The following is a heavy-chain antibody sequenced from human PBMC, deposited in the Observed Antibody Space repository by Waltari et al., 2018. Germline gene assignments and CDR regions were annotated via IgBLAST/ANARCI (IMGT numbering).Heavy chain of an antibody. CDR2: VNPNGGST. J-gene: IGHJ4*02. CDR1: GYPFTAFS. V-gene: IGHV1-46*04. D-gene: IGHD2-2*01. Sequence: QVQLVQSGAEVTKPGASVKVSCKASGYPFTAFSLHWLRQSPGQGLEWMGIVNPNGGSTTYAQKLQDRVTMTRDTSTSTVYMELSSLRSEDTAVYYCARAGSTLIWGVAEWGQGTLVTVSS. CDR3: ARAGSTLIWGVAE.